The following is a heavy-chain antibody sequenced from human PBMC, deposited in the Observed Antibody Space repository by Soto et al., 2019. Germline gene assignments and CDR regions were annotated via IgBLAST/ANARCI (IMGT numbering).Heavy chain of an antibody. V-gene: IGHV1-3*01. Sequence: QVQLVQSGAEVKKPGASVKVSCKASGYTFTSYAMHWVRQTPGQRLEWMGWINAGNGNTKYSQKFQGRVTITRDTSASTAYMELSSLRSEDTAVYYCALAVAGPFYFDYWGQGTLVTVSS. D-gene: IGHD6-19*01. CDR1: GYTFTSYA. J-gene: IGHJ4*02. CDR2: INAGNGNT. CDR3: ALAVAGPFYFDY.